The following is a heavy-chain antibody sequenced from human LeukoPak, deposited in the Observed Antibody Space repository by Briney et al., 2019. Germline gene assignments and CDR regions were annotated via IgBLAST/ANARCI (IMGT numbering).Heavy chain of an antibody. CDR2: IYYSGST. D-gene: IGHD3-9*01. V-gene: IGHV4-39*01. CDR1: GGSISSSTYY. J-gene: IGHJ5*02. Sequence: SETLSLTCTVSGGSISSSTYYWGWIRQPPGKGLELIGSIYYSGSTYYNPSLKSRVTISVDTSKIQFSLKLTSVTAADTAVYYCARLHRAVTIIGLNWFDPWGQGTLVTVSS. CDR3: ARLHRAVTIIGLNWFDP.